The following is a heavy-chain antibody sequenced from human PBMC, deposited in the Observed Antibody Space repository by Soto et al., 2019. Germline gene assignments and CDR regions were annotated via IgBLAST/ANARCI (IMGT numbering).Heavy chain of an antibody. D-gene: IGHD1-26*01. J-gene: IGHJ3*02. CDR2: ISGSGGST. Sequence: GGPRLSCAASGFTFSSYAMSWVRQAPGKGLEWVSAISGSGGSTYYADSVKGRFTISRDNSKNTLYLQMNSLRAEDTAVYYCAKDVKSGSYPKDAFDIWGQGTMVTVSS. V-gene: IGHV3-23*01. CDR3: AKDVKSGSYPKDAFDI. CDR1: GFTFSSYA.